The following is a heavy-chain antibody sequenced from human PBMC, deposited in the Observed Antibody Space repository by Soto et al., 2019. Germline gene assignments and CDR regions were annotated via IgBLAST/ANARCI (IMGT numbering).Heavy chain of an antibody. Sequence: SVKVSCKASNYTFITYGITWVRQAPGQGLEWVGWITPYNGNTNYGQNFQGRVTMTADTSTSSAYMELGSLTTDDTAVYYCARDTSFYFDYWGQGTLVTVSS. D-gene: IGHD2-2*01. J-gene: IGHJ4*02. CDR3: ARDTSFYFDY. CDR1: NYTFITYG. CDR2: ITPYNGNT. V-gene: IGHV1-18*01.